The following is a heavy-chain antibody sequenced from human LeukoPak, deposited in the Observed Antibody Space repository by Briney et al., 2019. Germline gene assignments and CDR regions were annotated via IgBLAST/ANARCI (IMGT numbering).Heavy chain of an antibody. Sequence: SETLSLTCAVYGGSFSGYYWSWIRQPPGKGLEWIGEINHSGSTNYNPSLKSRVTISVDTSKNQFSLKLNSVTAADTAVYYCARGGHYYDRFNWFDPWGQGTLVTVSS. CDR1: GGSFSGYY. CDR3: ARGGHYYDRFNWFDP. J-gene: IGHJ5*02. V-gene: IGHV4-34*01. CDR2: INHSGST. D-gene: IGHD3-22*01.